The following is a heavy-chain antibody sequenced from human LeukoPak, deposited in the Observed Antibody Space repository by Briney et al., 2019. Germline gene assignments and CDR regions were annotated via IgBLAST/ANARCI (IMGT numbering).Heavy chain of an antibody. V-gene: IGHV4-30-4*07. CDR2: VYYSGST. Sequence: SETLSLTCAVSGGSISSGGYSWTWIRQPPGKGLEFIGHVYYSGSTYYNPSLKSRVTISLDTSKNQFSLKLSSVTAADTAVYYCARGSSSWMDYYMDVWGKGATVTVSS. CDR1: GGSISSGGYS. CDR3: ARGSSSWMDYYMDV. J-gene: IGHJ6*03. D-gene: IGHD6-13*01.